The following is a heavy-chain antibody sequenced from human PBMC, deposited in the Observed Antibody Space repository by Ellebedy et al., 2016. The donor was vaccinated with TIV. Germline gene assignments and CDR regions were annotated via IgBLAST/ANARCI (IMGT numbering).Heavy chain of an antibody. D-gene: IGHD3-22*01. CDR2: ISGDGTSA. CDR3: AKGSSSGFDYDRVGFEY. Sequence: GESLKISCAAPGFTFGSFAMHWVRQAPGKGLEWLSVISGDGTSAYLADSVKGRFTLTRDNSKKTLYLQMNRLRTEDTAVYYCAKGSSSGFDYDRVGFEYWGQGTLVTVSS. J-gene: IGHJ4*02. V-gene: IGHV3-23*01. CDR1: GFTFGSFA.